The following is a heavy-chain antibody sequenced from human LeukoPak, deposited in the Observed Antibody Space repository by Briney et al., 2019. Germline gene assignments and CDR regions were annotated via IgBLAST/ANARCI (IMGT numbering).Heavy chain of an antibody. CDR1: GFTFDDYA. V-gene: IGHV3-9*01. CDR3: AKDAVAGIPGVKFDP. J-gene: IGHJ5*02. CDR2: ISWNSGSI. D-gene: IGHD6-19*01. Sequence: GGPLRLSCAASGFTFDDYAMHWVRHAPGKGLEWVSGISWNSGSIGYADSVKGRFTISRDNAKNSLYLQMNSLRAEDTALYYCAKDAVAGIPGVKFDPWGQGTLVTVSS.